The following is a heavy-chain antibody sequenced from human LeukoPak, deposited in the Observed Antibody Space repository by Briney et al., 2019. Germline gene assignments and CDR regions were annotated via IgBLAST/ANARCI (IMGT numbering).Heavy chain of an antibody. CDR1: GGSISSYY. Sequence: SETLSLTCTVSGGSISSYYWGWIRQPPGKGLEWIGSIYYSGSTYYNPSLKSRVTISVDTSKNQFSLKLSSVTAADTAVYYCANGNYDFWSGYSTIGIFDYWGQGTLVTVSS. J-gene: IGHJ4*02. CDR3: ANGNYDFWSGYSTIGIFDY. D-gene: IGHD3-3*01. CDR2: IYYSGST. V-gene: IGHV4-39*07.